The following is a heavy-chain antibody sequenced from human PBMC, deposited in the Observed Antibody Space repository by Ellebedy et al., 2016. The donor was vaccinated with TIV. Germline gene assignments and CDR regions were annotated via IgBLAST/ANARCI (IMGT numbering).Heavy chain of an antibody. J-gene: IGHJ5*02. V-gene: IGHV4-59*11. Sequence: SETLSLXCTVSGGSISGHYWSWIRQPPGKGLEWIGYIYSSGSTNYSPSLKSRITMSVDVSKNQFSLNLSSVTAADTAVYYCARENRGWYMDWFDPWGQGTLVTVSS. CDR1: GGSISGHY. D-gene: IGHD6-19*01. CDR3: ARENRGWYMDWFDP. CDR2: IYSSGST.